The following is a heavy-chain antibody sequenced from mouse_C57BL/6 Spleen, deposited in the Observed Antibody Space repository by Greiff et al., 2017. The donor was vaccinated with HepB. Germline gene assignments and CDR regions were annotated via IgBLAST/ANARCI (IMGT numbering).Heavy chain of an antibody. J-gene: IGHJ3*01. D-gene: IGHD1-1*01. CDR3: ARRELLAWFAY. CDR2: ISSGSSTI. CDR1: GFTFSDYG. Sequence: EVQLVESGGGLVKPGGSLKLSCAASGFTFSDYGMHWVRQAPEKGLEWVAYISSGSSTIYYADTVKGRFTISRDNAKNTLFLQMTSLRSEDTAMYYCARRELLAWFAYWGQGTLVTVSA. V-gene: IGHV5-17*01.